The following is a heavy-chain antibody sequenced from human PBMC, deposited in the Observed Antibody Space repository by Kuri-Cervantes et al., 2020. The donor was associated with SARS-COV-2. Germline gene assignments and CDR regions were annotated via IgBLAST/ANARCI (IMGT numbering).Heavy chain of an antibody. D-gene: IGHD2-2*01. V-gene: IGHV1-2*02. CDR2: INPNSGGT. J-gene: IGHJ6*02. CDR1: GYTLTGYY. CDR3: ARQVVVPAYGMDV. Sequence: ASVKVSCKASGYTLTGYYMHWVRQAPGQGLEWMGWINPNSGGTNYAQKFQGRVTMTRDTSISTAYMELSRLRSDDTAVYYCARQVVVPAYGMDVWGQGTTVTVSS.